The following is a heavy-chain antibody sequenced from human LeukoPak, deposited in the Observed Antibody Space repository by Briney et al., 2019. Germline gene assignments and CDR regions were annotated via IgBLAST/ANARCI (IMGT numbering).Heavy chain of an antibody. CDR1: GYTFTSYD. D-gene: IGHD3-3*01. CDR3: ARGPKGRFLEWLGFQARQYYYGMDV. J-gene: IGHJ6*02. CDR2: MNPNSGNT. Sequence: ASVKVSCKASGYTFTSYDINWVRQATGQGLEWMGWMNPNSGNTGYAQKFQGRVTMTRNTSISTAYMELSSLRSEDTAVYYCARGPKGRFLEWLGFQARQYYYGMDVWGQGTTVTVSS. V-gene: IGHV1-8*01.